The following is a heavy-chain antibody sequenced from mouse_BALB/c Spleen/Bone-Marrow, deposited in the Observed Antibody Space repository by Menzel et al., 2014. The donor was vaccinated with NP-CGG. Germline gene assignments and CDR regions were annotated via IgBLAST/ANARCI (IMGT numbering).Heavy chain of an antibody. D-gene: IGHD1-1*01. CDR2: INPSSGYT. Sequence: LVESGAELARPGASVKMSCKASGYTXTSYTMHWVKQRPGQGLEWIGYINPSSGYTNYNQKFKDKATLTADKFSSTAYMQLSSLTSEDSAVYYCARRYYGSTFDYWGQGTTLTVSS. CDR3: ARRYYGSTFDY. J-gene: IGHJ2*01. CDR1: GYTXTSYT. V-gene: IGHV1-4*01.